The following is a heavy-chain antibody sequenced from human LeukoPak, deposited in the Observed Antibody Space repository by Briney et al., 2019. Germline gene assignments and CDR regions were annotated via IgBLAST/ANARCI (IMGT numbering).Heavy chain of an antibody. J-gene: IGHJ4*02. CDR3: ARSSIVATTFDY. D-gene: IGHD5-12*01. V-gene: IGHV4-4*07. Sequence: SETLSLTCTVSGGSISSYYWSWIRQPAGKGLEWIGRIYTSGSTNYNPSFKSRVTMSVDTSKNQFSLKLSSVTAADTAVYYCARSSIVATTFDYWGQGTLVTVSS. CDR2: IYTSGST. CDR1: GGSISSYY.